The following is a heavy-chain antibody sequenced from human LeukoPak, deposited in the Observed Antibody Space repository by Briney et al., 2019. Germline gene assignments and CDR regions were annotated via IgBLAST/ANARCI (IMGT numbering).Heavy chain of an antibody. J-gene: IGHJ5*02. CDR3: ARHFISGTYNWFDP. V-gene: IGHV3-30-3*01. Sequence: GGSLRVFCAASGFTFSSYAMHWVRQAPGKGLEWVAVISYDGSNKYYADSVKGRFTISRDNSKNTLYLQMNSLRAEDTAVYYCARHFISGTYNWFDPWGQGTLVTVSS. CDR1: GFTFSSYA. CDR2: ISYDGSNK. D-gene: IGHD1-20*01.